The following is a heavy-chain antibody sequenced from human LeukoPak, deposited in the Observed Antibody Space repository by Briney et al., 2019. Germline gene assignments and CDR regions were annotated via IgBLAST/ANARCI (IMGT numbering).Heavy chain of an antibody. CDR2: ISGSGGST. Sequence: GGSLRLSCAASGFTFSSYAMSWVRQAPGKGLEWVSAISGSGGSTYYADSVKGRFTISRDNSKNTLYLQMNSLRAEDTAVYYCAKDLSNVVWYYGMDVWGQGTTVTVSS. CDR1: GFTFSSYA. V-gene: IGHV3-23*01. D-gene: IGHD2-21*01. J-gene: IGHJ6*02. CDR3: AKDLSNVVWYYGMDV.